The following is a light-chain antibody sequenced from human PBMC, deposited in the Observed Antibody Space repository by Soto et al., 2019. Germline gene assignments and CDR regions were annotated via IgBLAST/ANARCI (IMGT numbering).Light chain of an antibody. CDR3: LHDYSYPRT. CDR2: TAS. J-gene: IGKJ1*01. CDR1: QAIRND. Sequence: IQMTQSPSSLSASVGDRVTITCRASQAIRNDLGWYQQSPGKAPKLLIYTASTLQSGVPSRFSGSGSGADFTLTIRSLQPEDSATYYCLHDYSYPRTFGQGTKVDIK. V-gene: IGKV1-6*01.